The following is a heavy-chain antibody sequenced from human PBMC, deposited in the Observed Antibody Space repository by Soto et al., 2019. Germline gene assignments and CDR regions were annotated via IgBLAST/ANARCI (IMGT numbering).Heavy chain of an antibody. Sequence: GGSLRLSCAASGFTFSSYAMSWVRQAPGKGLEWVSAISGSGGSTYYADSVKGRFTISRDNSKNTLYLQMNSLRAEDTAVYYCAKDLRVGTYYDYIWGSYRDPLRTGEYFQHWGQGTLVTVSS. CDR1: GFTFSSYA. J-gene: IGHJ1*01. CDR2: ISGSGGST. D-gene: IGHD3-16*02. CDR3: AKDLRVGTYYDYIWGSYRDPLRTGEYFQH. V-gene: IGHV3-23*01.